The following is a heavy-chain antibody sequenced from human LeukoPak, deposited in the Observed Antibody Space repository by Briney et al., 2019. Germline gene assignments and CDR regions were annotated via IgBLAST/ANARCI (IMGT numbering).Heavy chain of an antibody. J-gene: IGHJ6*03. Sequence: SETLSLTCAVYGGSFSGYYWSWIRQPPGKGLEWIGEINHSGSTNYNPSLKSRVTISVVTSKNQFSLKLSSVTAADTAVYYCARGHIAAAGTIYYMDVWGKGTTVTVSS. CDR1: GGSFSGYY. V-gene: IGHV4-34*01. D-gene: IGHD6-13*01. CDR3: ARGHIAAAGTIYYMDV. CDR2: INHSGST.